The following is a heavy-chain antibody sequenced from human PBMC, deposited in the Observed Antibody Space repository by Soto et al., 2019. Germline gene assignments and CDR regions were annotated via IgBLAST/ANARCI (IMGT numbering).Heavy chain of an antibody. J-gene: IGHJ4*02. CDR3: AKTYSDFWSGYHPWDY. Sequence: GGSLRLSCAASGFTFSSYAMSWVRQAPGKGLEWVSAISGSGGSTYYADSVKGRFTISRGNSKNTLYLQMNSLRAEDTAVYYCAKTYSDFWSGYHPWDYWGQGTLVTVSS. CDR2: ISGSGGST. D-gene: IGHD3-3*01. V-gene: IGHV3-23*01. CDR1: GFTFSSYA.